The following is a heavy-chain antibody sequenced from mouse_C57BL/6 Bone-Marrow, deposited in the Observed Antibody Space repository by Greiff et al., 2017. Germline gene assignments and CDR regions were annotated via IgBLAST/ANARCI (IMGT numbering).Heavy chain of an antibody. CDR2: IYPGNSDT. V-gene: IGHV1-5*01. CDR1: GYTFTSYW. D-gene: IGHD1-1*01. J-gene: IGHJ3*01. CDR3: TNPYGSRPFAY. Sequence: EVQLQQSGTVLARPGASVKMSCKTSGYTFTSYWMHWVKQRPGQGLEWIGAIYPGNSDTSYNQKFKGKAKLTAVTSASTAYMELSSLTNEDSAVXYCTNPYGSRPFAYWGQGTLVTVSA.